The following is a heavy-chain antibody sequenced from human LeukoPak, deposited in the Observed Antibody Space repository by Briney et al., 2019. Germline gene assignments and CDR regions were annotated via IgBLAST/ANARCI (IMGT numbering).Heavy chain of an antibody. CDR1: GYSFTSYW. CDR2: IYPGDSDT. D-gene: IGHD4-23*01. V-gene: IGHV5-51*01. Sequence: GESLKISCKGSGYSFTSYWIGWVRQMPGKGLGWMGIIYPGDSDTRYSPSFQGQVTISADKSISTAYLQWSSLKASDTAMYYCARLHGGNPTGNWFDPWGQGTLVTVSS. J-gene: IGHJ5*02. CDR3: ARLHGGNPTGNWFDP.